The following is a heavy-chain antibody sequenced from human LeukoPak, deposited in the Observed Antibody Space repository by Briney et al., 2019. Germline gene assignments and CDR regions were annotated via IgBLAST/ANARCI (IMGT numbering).Heavy chain of an antibody. CDR3: ARGLQWLVTGRQYYFDY. V-gene: IGHV3-33*01. J-gene: IGHJ4*02. Sequence: GGSLRLSCAASGFTFSSYGMHWVRQAPGKGLEWVAVIWYDGSNKYYADSVKGRFTFSGDNSKNPRNLQMNSLRAEATAGYYCARGLQWLVTGRQYYFDYWGQGTLVTVSS. D-gene: IGHD6-19*01. CDR2: IWYDGSNK. CDR1: GFTFSSYG.